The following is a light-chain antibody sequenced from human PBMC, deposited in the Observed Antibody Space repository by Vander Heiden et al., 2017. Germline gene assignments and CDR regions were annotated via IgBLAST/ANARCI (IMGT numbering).Light chain of an antibody. CDR3: MQSRQSPPPNT. CDR2: LGS. V-gene: IGKV2-28*01. CDR1: QSLLHSNGYNY. J-gene: IGKJ4*01. Sequence: DIVMTQSPLSLPVTPGEPASISCRSSQSLLHSNGYNYLDWYLQKPGQAPQLLIYLGSNRASGVPDRFSGSGSGTDFTLKISRVEAEDVAVYYCMQSRQSPPPNTFGGGTKLEIK.